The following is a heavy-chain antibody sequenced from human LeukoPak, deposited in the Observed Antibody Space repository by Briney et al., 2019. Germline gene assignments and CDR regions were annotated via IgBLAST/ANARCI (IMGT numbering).Heavy chain of an antibody. CDR1: GYTFTSYG. J-gene: IGHJ6*02. D-gene: IGHD3-10*01. Sequence: ASVKVSCKASGYTFTSYGISWVRQAPGQGLEWMGWISAYNGNTNYAQKLQGRVTITTDTSTSTAYMELRSLRSDDTAVYYWARAMVRGVNYYGMDVWGQGTTVTVSS. CDR3: ARAMVRGVNYYGMDV. V-gene: IGHV1-18*01. CDR2: ISAYNGNT.